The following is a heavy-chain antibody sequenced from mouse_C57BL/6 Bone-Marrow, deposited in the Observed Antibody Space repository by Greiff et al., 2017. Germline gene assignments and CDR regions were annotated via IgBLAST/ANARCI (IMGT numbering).Heavy chain of an antibody. Sequence: EVQRVQSGPGLVKPSQSLSLTCSVSGYSITSGYYWNWIRQLPGNKLEWIGYISSDGNNNYNPSLKNRISFTLDTSKNQFFLKMNSVTTEDKATYFCARAHDYDSSYDYAMDYWGQGTSGTVSS. CDR2: ISSDGNN. CDR3: ARAHDYDSSYDYAMDY. D-gene: IGHD1-1*01. V-gene: IGHV3-6*01. CDR1: GYSITSGYY. J-gene: IGHJ4*01.